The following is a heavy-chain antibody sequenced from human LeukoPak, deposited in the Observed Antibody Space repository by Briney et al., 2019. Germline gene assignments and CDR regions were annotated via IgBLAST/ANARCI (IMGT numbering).Heavy chain of an antibody. J-gene: IGHJ4*02. V-gene: IGHV3-21*05. CDR2: ISSSSSYT. Sequence: SGGSLRLSCAASGFTFSSYTMNWVRQAPGKGLEWVSYISSSSSYTNYADSVKGRFTISRDNAKNSLYLQMNSLRAEDTAVYYCARGSRIAAAGTNSFDYWGQGTLVTVSS. D-gene: IGHD6-13*01. CDR3: ARGSRIAAAGTNSFDY. CDR1: GFTFSSYT.